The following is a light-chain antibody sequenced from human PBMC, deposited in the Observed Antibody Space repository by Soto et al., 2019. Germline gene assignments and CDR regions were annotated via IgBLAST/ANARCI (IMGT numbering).Light chain of an antibody. CDR3: SSFAGSNNFPYV. V-gene: IGLV2-8*01. CDR2: EIN. J-gene: IGLJ1*01. Sequence: QSVLTQPPSASGSPGQSVTISCTGTSSDVGAYDYVSWYQQHPGKAPKLMIYEINKRPSGVPDHFSGSKSGNTASLTVSGLQAEDEADYCCSSFAGSNNFPYVFGTGTKVTVL. CDR1: SSDVGAYDY.